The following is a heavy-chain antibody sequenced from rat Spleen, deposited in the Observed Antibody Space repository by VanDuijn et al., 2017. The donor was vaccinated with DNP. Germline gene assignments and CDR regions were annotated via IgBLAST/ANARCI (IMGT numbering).Heavy chain of an antibody. CDR2: IDSSGYRT. D-gene: IGHD5-1*01. CDR3: KLGGAY. CDR1: GFTFSNYD. V-gene: IGHV5S13*01. Sequence: EVQLVESGGGLVQPGKSLKLSCSASGFTFSNYDMAWVRQAPKKGLEWVATIDSSGYRTYYADSVKGRFSISRNNAKRSQYLQMNSLKSEDTATYYCKLGGAYWGQGVMVTVSS. J-gene: IGHJ2*01.